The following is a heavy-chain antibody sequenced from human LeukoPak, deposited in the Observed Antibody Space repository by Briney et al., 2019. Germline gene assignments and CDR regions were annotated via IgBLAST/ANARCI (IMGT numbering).Heavy chain of an antibody. J-gene: IGHJ4*02. Sequence: GGSLRLSCAASGFTFSSYAMHWVRQAPGKGLEWVAVISYDGSNKYYADSVKGRFTISRDNSKNTLYLQMNSLRAEDTAVYYCARDAQKLQQSATRLDYWGQGTLVTVSS. CDR3: ARDAQKLQQSATRLDY. CDR1: GFTFSSYA. CDR2: ISYDGSNK. V-gene: IGHV3-30-3*01. D-gene: IGHD6-13*01.